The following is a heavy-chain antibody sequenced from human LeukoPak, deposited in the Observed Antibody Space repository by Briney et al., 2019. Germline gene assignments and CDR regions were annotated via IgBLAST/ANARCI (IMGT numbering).Heavy chain of an antibody. CDR1: GYTFTSYA. CDR2: INAGNGNT. Sequence: ASVKVSCTASGYTFTSYAMHWVRQAPGQRLEWMGWINAGNGNTKYSQRFQGRVTITRDTSASTAYMELSSLRSEDTAVYYCARGDYDSSGYYPPNPYYYYYYGMDVWGQGTTVTVSS. V-gene: IGHV1-3*01. J-gene: IGHJ6*02. D-gene: IGHD3-22*01. CDR3: ARGDYDSSGYYPPNPYYYYYYGMDV.